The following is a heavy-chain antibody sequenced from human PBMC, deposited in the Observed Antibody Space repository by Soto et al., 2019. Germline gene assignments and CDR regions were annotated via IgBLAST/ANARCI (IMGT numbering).Heavy chain of an antibody. D-gene: IGHD3-10*01. Sequence: SETLSLTCAVYGGSFSGYYWSWIRQPPGKGLEWIGEINHSGSTNYNPSLKSRVTISVDTSKNQFSLKLSSVTAADTAVYYCARKRITMVRGTNWFDPWGQGTLVTVSS. V-gene: IGHV4-34*01. CDR1: GGSFSGYY. CDR2: INHSGST. J-gene: IGHJ5*02. CDR3: ARKRITMVRGTNWFDP.